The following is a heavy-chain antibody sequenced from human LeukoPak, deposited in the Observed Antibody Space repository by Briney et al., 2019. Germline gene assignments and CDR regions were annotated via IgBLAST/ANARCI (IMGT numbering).Heavy chain of an antibody. CDR1: GFTFSNAW. CDR3: TSLGYCSSTSCRRGNLFDP. V-gene: IGHV3-15*01. J-gene: IGHJ5*02. CDR2: IKSKTDGGTT. Sequence: PGGSLRLSCAASGFTFSNAWMGWVRQAPGKGLEWVGRIKSKTDGGTTDYATPVKGRFTISRDDSKNTLYLQMNSLKTEDTAVYYCTSLGYCSSTSCRRGNLFDPGGQGTLVTVSS. D-gene: IGHD2-2*01.